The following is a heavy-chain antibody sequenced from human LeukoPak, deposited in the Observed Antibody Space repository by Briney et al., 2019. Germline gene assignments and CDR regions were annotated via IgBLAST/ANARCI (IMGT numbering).Heavy chain of an antibody. D-gene: IGHD1-26*01. Sequence: ASVKVSCKASGYTFTGYYMHWVRQAPGQGLEWMGWINPNSGGTNYAQKFQGRVTMTRDTSISTAYMELSRLRSDDTAVYYCARADWELLNDAFDIWGQGTMVTVSS. CDR2: INPNSGGT. V-gene: IGHV1-2*02. J-gene: IGHJ3*02. CDR3: ARADWELLNDAFDI. CDR1: GYTFTGYY.